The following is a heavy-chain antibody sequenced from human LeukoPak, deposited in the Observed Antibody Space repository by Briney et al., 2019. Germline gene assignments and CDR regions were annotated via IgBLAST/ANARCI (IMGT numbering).Heavy chain of an antibody. Sequence: GGSLRLSCAASGFTFSNYWMSWVRQAPGKWLEWVANIRQDGSQKYYVDSVKGRFTISRDNAERSLYLQLNSLRAEDTAVYYCARHDSSDYYRFDYWGQGTLVTVSS. V-gene: IGHV3-7*01. CDR2: IRQDGSQK. CDR1: GFTFSNYW. J-gene: IGHJ4*02. CDR3: ARHDSSDYYRFDY. D-gene: IGHD3-22*01.